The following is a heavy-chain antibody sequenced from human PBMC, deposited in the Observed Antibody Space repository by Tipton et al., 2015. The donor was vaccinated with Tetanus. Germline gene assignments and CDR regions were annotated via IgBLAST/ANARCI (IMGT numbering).Heavy chain of an antibody. D-gene: IGHD4-23*01. CDR3: ARVGQRTDCGGKADPFDY. Sequence: QVQLVQSGAEVKKPGSSVKVSCKASGGTFSTYVISWVRQAPGQGLEWMGGITPIFGAANYAREFQGRVTITADKSTSTAYMELSSVRSEDTAVYYGARVGQRTDCGGKADPFDYWGQGTLVTVSS. CDR2: ITPIFGAA. CDR1: GGTFSTYV. J-gene: IGHJ4*02. V-gene: IGHV1-69*06.